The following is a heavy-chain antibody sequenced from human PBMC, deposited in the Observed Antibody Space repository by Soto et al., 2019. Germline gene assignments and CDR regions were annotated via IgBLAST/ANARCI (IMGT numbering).Heavy chain of an antibody. CDR1: GGSISGHY. J-gene: IGHJ4*02. Sequence: ETLTLTCVVSGGSISGHYWSWIRQPPGSGLEWIGFVHYSGSTNYSPSHNSRVTMSVYTTNNQFFLNLTSVPAADTAVYFWAGRDYITSSLGPFDYWGQGILVTVSS. D-gene: IGHD2-2*02. V-gene: IGHV4-59*11. CDR3: AGRDYITSSLGPFDY. CDR2: VHYSGST.